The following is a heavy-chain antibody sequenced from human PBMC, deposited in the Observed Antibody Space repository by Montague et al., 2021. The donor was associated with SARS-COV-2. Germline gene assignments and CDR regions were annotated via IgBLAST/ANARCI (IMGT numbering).Heavy chain of an antibody. Sequence: SETLSLTCAVSGVSIGSNNWWSWVRQPPGKGLEWIGEIYHSGSTNYNPSLKRRVTISVDKSKNQFSLKMSSVTAADTAVFYCARGLGCSGGRCYGDWLDPWGQGTLVTVSS. CDR1: GVSIGSNNW. D-gene: IGHD2-15*01. J-gene: IGHJ5*02. CDR2: IYHSGST. CDR3: ARGLGCSGGRCYGDWLDP. V-gene: IGHV4-4*02.